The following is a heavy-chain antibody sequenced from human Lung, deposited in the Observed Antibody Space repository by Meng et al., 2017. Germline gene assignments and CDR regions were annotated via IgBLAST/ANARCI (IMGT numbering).Heavy chain of an antibody. D-gene: IGHD6-13*01. CDR2: INPKSGDT. CDR1: GYTFPDYW. CDR3: ARDEDISAAGKLFGDY. J-gene: IGHJ4*02. Sequence: QVQRVQSGAEVKKPGASAKVSCKASGYTFPDYWLHWVRRAPGQGLEWMGRINPKSGDTHYAQRFQGRVTMTGDTSISTAYMELSGLRSDDTAMYYCARDEDISAAGKLFGDYWGQGTLVTVSS. V-gene: IGHV1-2*06.